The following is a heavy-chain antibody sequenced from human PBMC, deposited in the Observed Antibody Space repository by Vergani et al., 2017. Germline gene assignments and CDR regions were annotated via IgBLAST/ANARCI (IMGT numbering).Heavy chain of an antibody. CDR3: DKDRGASIGFDD. D-gene: IGHD2-2*01. CDR1: GFSFGSYG. V-gene: IGHV3-30*02. J-gene: IGHJ4*02. CDR2: LRYDGTTK. Sequence: QVQLVESGGGVVQPGGSLRLSCAASGFSFGSYGMHWVRVRQAPGKGLEWLAYLRYDGTTKQYADSVKGRFTISRDNSKNMLYLQMDSLRPEDTAMFYCDKDRGASIGFDDWGQGTQVTVSS.